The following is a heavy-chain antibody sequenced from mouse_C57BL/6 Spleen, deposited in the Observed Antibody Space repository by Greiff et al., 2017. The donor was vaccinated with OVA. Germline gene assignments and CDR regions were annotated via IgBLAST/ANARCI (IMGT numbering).Heavy chain of an antibody. CDR3: ARDRTTVRGYFDY. J-gene: IGHJ2*01. D-gene: IGHD1-1*01. V-gene: IGHV3-6*01. CDR1: GYSITSGYY. Sequence: EVQRVESGPGLVKPSQSLSLTCSVTGYSITSGYYWNWIRQFPGNKLEWMGYISYDGSNNYNPSLKNRISITRDTSKNQFFLKLNSVTTEDTATYYCARDRTTVRGYFDYWGQGTTLTVSS. CDR2: ISYDGSN.